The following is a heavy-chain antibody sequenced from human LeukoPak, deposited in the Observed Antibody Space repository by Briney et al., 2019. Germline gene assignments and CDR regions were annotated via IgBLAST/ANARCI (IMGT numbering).Heavy chain of an antibody. D-gene: IGHD6-13*01. CDR3: ARAAGYSSSWYGIYYYYMDV. Sequence: SETLSLTCAVYGGSFSGYYWSWIRQPPGKGLEWIGEINHSGSTNYNPSLKSRVTISVDTSKNQFSLKLSSVTAADTAVYYCARAAGYSSSWYGIYYYYMDVWGKGTTVTVSS. CDR1: GGSFSGYY. CDR2: INHSGST. V-gene: IGHV4-34*01. J-gene: IGHJ6*03.